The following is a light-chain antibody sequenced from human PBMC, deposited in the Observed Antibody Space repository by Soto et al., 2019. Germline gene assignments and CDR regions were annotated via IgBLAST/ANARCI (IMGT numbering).Light chain of an antibody. CDR3: QQVNNYPIT. Sequence: DFQMTQSPSTLSASVGDRVPITCRASQNIRSRLAWFQQQPGKAPKLLIYDASSLESGVPSRFTGSQSGTEFTLTITSLQPEDFATYYCQQVNNYPITFGQGTQLEIK. CDR1: QNIRSR. J-gene: IGKJ5*01. CDR2: DAS. V-gene: IGKV1-5*01.